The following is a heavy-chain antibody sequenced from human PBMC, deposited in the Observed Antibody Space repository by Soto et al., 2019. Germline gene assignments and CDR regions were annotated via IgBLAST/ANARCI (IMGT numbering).Heavy chain of an antibody. CDR3: ARLWVRRKNDFWSGQGYSYGTGWFDP. J-gene: IGHJ5*02. CDR1: GGSISSSSYY. CDR2: IYYSGST. V-gene: IGHV4-39*01. D-gene: IGHD3-3*01. Sequence: SETLSLTCTVSGGSISSSSYYWGWIRQPPGKGLEWIGSIYYSGSTYYNPSLKSRVTISVDTSKNQFSLKLSSVTAADTAVYYCARLWVRRKNDFWSGQGYSYGTGWFDPWGQGTLVTVSS.